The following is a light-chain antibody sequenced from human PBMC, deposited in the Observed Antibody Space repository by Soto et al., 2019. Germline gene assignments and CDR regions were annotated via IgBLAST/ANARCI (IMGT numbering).Light chain of an antibody. J-gene: IGKJ1*01. CDR1: QSVLYSSNNRNY. Sequence: DIMMTQSPDSLSVSLGERATINCKSSQSVLYSSNNRNYLAWYQQKPRQPPKLLIYWASTRDSGVPSRFSGSGSGTDFTLTISSLQAEDMAVYYCQQYYDSPWTFGQGTKV. V-gene: IGKV4-1*01. CDR3: QQYYDSPWT. CDR2: WAS.